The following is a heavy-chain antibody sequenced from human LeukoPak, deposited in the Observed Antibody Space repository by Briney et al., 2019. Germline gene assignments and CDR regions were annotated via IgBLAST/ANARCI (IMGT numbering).Heavy chain of an antibody. V-gene: IGHV3-21*01. CDR1: GFTFSSYS. CDR3: ARVVDGYSSGWSPLLY. D-gene: IGHD6-19*01. J-gene: IGHJ4*02. Sequence: GGSLRLSCAASGFTFSSYSMNRVRQAPGKGLEWVSSISSSSSYIYYADSVKGRFTISRDNAKNSLYLQMNSLRAEDTAVYYCARVVDGYSSGWSPLLYWGQGTLVTVSS. CDR2: ISSSSSYI.